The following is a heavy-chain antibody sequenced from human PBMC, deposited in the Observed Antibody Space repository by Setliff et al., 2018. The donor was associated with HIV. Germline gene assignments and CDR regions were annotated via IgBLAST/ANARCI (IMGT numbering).Heavy chain of an antibody. CDR1: DDSVSTFY. CDR3: APGEGVASTYYPV. CDR2: IHHTGST. Sequence: SETLSLTCTVSDDSVSTFYWNWIRQPPGKGLEWIGFIHHTGSTVSNPSLKSRVTILMDLSRNQLSLHLASVTTADTAVYFCAPGEGVASTYYPVWGQGTQVTVSS. D-gene: IGHD3-10*01. V-gene: IGHV4-59*02. J-gene: IGHJ4*01.